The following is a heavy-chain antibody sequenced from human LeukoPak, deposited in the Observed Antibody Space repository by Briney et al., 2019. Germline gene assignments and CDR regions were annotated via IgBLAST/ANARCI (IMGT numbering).Heavy chain of an antibody. CDR2: ISNSGTTI. J-gene: IGHJ4*02. V-gene: IGHV3-11*04. Sequence: MPGGSLRLSCAASRFTFSDFYMSWIRQAPGKGLEWVSYISNSGTTIYYADSVKGRFTISRDNTKNSLYLQTNSLRAEDTAVYYCARHARVAGFDYWGLGTLVTVSS. CDR3: ARHARVAGFDY. D-gene: IGHD6-19*01. CDR1: RFTFSDFY.